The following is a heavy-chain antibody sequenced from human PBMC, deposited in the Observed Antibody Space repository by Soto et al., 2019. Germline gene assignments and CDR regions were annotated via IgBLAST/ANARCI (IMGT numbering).Heavy chain of an antibody. CDR3: ARDVGPVTIFGEALSGYFDF. V-gene: IGHV3-7*03. J-gene: IGHJ4*02. CDR1: GFSFGNYW. Sequence: EVQLVESGGGLVQPGGSLRLSCAVSGFSFGNYWMSWVRQAPGKGLEWLASIKEDGSESYYLDSVKGRFTISRDNAKDSLSLQMNSLRGEDTAFYYCARDVGPVTIFGEALSGYFDFWGQGTLVTVSS. CDR2: IKEDGSES. D-gene: IGHD3-3*01.